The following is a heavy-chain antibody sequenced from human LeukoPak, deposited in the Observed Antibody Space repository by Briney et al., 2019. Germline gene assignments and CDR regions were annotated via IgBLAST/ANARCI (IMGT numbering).Heavy chain of an antibody. V-gene: IGHV4-59*01. J-gene: IGHJ5*02. CDR2: IYYSGST. D-gene: IGHD6-13*01. CDR1: GGSFSGYY. Sequence: SETLSLTCAVYGGSFSGYYWSWIRQPPGKGLEGIGYIYYSGSTNYNPSLKSRVTISVDTSKNQFSLKLSSVTAADTAVYYCARMYSSSWYVGAWFDPWGQGTLVTVSS. CDR3: ARMYSSSWYVGAWFDP.